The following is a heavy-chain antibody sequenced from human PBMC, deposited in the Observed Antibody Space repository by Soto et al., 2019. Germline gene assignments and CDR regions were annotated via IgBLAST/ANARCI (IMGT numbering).Heavy chain of an antibody. J-gene: IGHJ4*02. CDR2: INHSGST. CDR3: ARVDGGYYDYVWGSYRLKYYFDY. Sequence: LSLTCAVYGGSFSGYYWSWIRQPPGKGLEWIGEINHSGSTNYNPSLKSRVTISVDTSKNQFSLKLSSVTAADPAVYYCARVDGGYYDYVWGSYRLKYYFDYFGKGTLVAVSS. V-gene: IGHV4-34*01. CDR1: GGSFSGYY. D-gene: IGHD3-16*02.